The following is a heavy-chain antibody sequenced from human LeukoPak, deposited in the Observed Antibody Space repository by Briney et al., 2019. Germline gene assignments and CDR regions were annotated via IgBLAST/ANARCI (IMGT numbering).Heavy chain of an antibody. V-gene: IGHV3-23*01. J-gene: IGHJ4*02. CDR2: MSSSDDGR. CDR1: GFSFSSYA. Sequence: PGGSLRLSCATSGFSFSSYAMSWVRQAPGKGLEWVSAMSSSDDGRYYAASVRGRFTISRDTSRSTLYLQMNSLRAEDAAVYYCAKDSVGATGGYYFDYWGQGTLVTVSS. CDR3: AKDSVGATGGYYFDY. D-gene: IGHD1-26*01.